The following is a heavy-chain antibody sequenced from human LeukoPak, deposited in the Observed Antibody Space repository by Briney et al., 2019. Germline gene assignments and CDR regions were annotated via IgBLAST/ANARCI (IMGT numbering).Heavy chain of an antibody. D-gene: IGHD2-15*01. CDR2: IGGDGGIT. J-gene: IGHJ6*02. CDR3: ARGGYCSGGSCYFSYYYYYGMDV. V-gene: IGHV3-74*01. CDR1: GFTFSDYW. Sequence: GGSLRLSCAVSGFTFSDYWMHWVRQAPGKGLVWVSRIGGDGGITTYADSVKGRFTISRDNAKNTLYLQMNSLSAEDTAVYYCARGGYCSGGSCYFSYYYYYGMDVWGQGTTVTVSS.